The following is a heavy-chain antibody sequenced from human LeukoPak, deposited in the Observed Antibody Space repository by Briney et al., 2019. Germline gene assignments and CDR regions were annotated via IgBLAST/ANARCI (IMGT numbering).Heavy chain of an antibody. CDR2: IYTSGST. CDR3: ARDSGTTGEVKFDP. V-gene: IGHV4-4*07. D-gene: IGHD3-10*01. CDR1: GGSFSTYY. Sequence: SETLSLTCTVSGGSFSTYYWSWIRQPAGMGLEWIGRIYTSGSTNYNPSLKSRVTMSVDTSKTQFSLKLSSVTAADTAVYYCARDSGTTGEVKFDPWGQGTLVTVSA. J-gene: IGHJ5*02.